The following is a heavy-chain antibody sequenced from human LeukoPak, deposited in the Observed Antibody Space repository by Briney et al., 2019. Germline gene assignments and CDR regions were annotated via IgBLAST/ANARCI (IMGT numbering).Heavy chain of an antibody. D-gene: IGHD3-10*01. Sequence: SVKVSCKASGGTFSSYAISWVRQAPGQGLEWMGGIIPIFGTANYAQKFQGRVTITADESTSTAYMELSSLRSEDTAVYYCARDPASTMAYYYYYYGMDVWGQGTTVTVSS. CDR2: IIPIFGTA. CDR1: GGTFSSYA. V-gene: IGHV1-69*13. CDR3: ARDPASTMAYYYYYYGMDV. J-gene: IGHJ6*02.